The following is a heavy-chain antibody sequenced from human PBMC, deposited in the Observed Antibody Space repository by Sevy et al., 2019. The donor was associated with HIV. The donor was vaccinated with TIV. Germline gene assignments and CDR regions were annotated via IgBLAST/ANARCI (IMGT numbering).Heavy chain of an antibody. CDR1: GFTFGDYA. D-gene: IGHD3-22*01. J-gene: IGHJ4*02. V-gene: IGHV3-49*03. Sequence: GGSLRLSCTASGFTFGDYAMSWFRQAPGKGLEWVGFIRSKAYGGTTEHAASVKGRFTISRDDSKSIAYLQMNSLKTEDTAVYYCTRDEDQEYYYDSSGYYYDYWGQGTLVTVSS. CDR3: TRDEDQEYYYDSSGYYYDY. CDR2: IRSKAYGGTT.